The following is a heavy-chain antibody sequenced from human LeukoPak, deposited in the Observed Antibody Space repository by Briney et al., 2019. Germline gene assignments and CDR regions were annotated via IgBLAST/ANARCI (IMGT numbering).Heavy chain of an antibody. CDR2: ISAYNVNT. Sequence: ASVKVSCKASGYTFTSYGISWVRQAPGQGLEWMGWISAYNVNTNYAQKFQGRVTMTRDMSTSTVYMELSSLRSEDTAVYSCARDSKVGESGNFDYWGQGTLVTVSS. CDR3: ARDSKVGESGNFDY. CDR1: GYTFTSYG. V-gene: IGHV1-18*01. D-gene: IGHD2-21*01. J-gene: IGHJ4*02.